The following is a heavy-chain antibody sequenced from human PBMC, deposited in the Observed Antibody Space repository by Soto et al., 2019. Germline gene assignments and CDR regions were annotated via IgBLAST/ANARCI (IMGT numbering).Heavy chain of an antibody. CDR3: ARVATQYQVVVPAANMIS. D-gene: IGHD2-2*01. CDR1: GFTFSSYA. V-gene: IGHV3-30-3*01. CDR2: ISYDGSNK. Sequence: GGSLRLSCAASGFTFSSYAMHWVRQAPGKGLEWVAVISYDGSNKYYADSVKGRFIISRDNSKNTLYLQMNSLRAEDTAVYYCARVATQYQVVVPAANMISWGQGTLVTVSS. J-gene: IGHJ5*02.